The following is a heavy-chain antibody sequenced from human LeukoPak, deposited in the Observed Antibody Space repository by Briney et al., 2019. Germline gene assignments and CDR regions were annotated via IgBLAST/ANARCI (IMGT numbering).Heavy chain of an antibody. D-gene: IGHD3-10*01. J-gene: IGHJ5*02. CDR2: IYYSGST. CDR3: ARGSYGSGSYLGLNWFDP. Sequence: SETLSFTCTVSGGSISSYYWSWIRQPPGKGLEWIGFIYYSGSTNYNPSLKSRVTISVDTSKKQFSLKLSSVTAADTAAYSCARGSYGSGSYLGLNWFDPWGQGTLVTVSS. V-gene: IGHV4-59*01. CDR1: GGSISSYY.